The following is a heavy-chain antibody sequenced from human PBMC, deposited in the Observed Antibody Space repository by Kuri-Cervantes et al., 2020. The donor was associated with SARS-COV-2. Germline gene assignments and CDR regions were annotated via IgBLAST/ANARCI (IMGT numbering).Heavy chain of an antibody. Sequence: GESLKISCAASGFTFSSYAMHWVRQAPGKGLEWVAVISYDGSNKYYADSVKGRFTISRDNSKNMLYLQMSSLRAEDTAAYYCARDLRLGKSLDYWGQGTLVTVSS. D-gene: IGHD7-27*01. CDR3: ARDLRLGKSLDY. J-gene: IGHJ4*02. CDR1: GFTFSSYA. CDR2: ISYDGSNK. V-gene: IGHV3-30-3*01.